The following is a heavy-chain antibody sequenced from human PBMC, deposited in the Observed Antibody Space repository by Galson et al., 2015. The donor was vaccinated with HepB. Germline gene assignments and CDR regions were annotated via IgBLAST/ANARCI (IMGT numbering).Heavy chain of an antibody. D-gene: IGHD5-18*01. CDR2: ISGGGGHT. CDR1: GFTFSSYA. CDR3: ARDPEYTYGSYWNY. J-gene: IGHJ4*01. Sequence: SLRLSCAASGFTFSSYAMSWVRLAPGKGLEWVSGISGGGGHTYTADSVKGRFAISRDNSKNTLYLQMTSLRADDTAVYYCARDPEYTYGSYWNYWGQGTLVAVSS. V-gene: IGHV3-23*01.